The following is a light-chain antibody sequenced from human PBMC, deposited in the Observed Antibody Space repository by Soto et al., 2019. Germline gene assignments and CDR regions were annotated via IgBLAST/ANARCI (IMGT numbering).Light chain of an antibody. J-gene: IGLJ2*01. CDR1: SSDVGGYNF. CDR2: EVS. Sequence: QSALTQPASVSGSPGQSITISCTGTSSDVGGYNFVSWYQQYPGKAPKLVIYEVSHRPSGVSNRFSASKSGNTASLTISGLQADDEADYYCSSYTISSTFAAFGGGTKLTVL. V-gene: IGLV2-14*01. CDR3: SSYTISSTFAA.